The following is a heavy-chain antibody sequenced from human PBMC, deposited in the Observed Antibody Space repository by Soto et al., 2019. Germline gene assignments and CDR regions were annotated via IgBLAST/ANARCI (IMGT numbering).Heavy chain of an antibody. D-gene: IGHD3-3*01. J-gene: IGHJ4*02. CDR3: AKPHADLWSGYVPGDS. V-gene: IGHV3-23*01. CDR2: ISNSGGST. CDR1: GFSLNTYA. Sequence: EVQLLESGGGLVQPGGSLRLSCVASGFSLNTYAMSWVRQAPGKGLEWVSAISNSGGSTYFADSVKGRFTISRDNSKNTLYLQMHSLRAEDTAVYYCAKPHADLWSGYVPGDSWGQGTPVTVSS.